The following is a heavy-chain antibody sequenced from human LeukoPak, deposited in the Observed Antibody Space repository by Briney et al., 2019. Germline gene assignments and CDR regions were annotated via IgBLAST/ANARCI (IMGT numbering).Heavy chain of an antibody. Sequence: PGGSLRLSCATSGFTFSDYAMHWVRQAPGKGLEWVAIIWYDGSIKYYEESVKGRFTISRDDSKNTVYLQMNTLRVEDTAPYFCARSYGDYAPDYWGQGTLVTVSS. CDR3: ARSYGDYAPDY. D-gene: IGHD4-17*01. CDR1: GFTFSDYA. J-gene: IGHJ4*02. CDR2: IWYDGSIK. V-gene: IGHV3-33*01.